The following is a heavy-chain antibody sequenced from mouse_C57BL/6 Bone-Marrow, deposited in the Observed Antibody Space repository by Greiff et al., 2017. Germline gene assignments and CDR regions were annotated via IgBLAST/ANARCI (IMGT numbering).Heavy chain of an antibody. CDR2: INYDGSST. D-gene: IGHD2-3*01. J-gene: IGHJ1*03. CDR3: PRDRGLLRWYFDV. CDR1: GFTFSDYY. Sequence: EVKVVESEGGLVQPGSSMKLSCTASGFTFSDYYMAWVRQVPEKGLEWVANINYDGSSTYYLDSLKSRFIISRDNAKNILYLQMSSLKSEDTATYYCPRDRGLLRWYFDVWGTGTTVTVSS. V-gene: IGHV5-16*01.